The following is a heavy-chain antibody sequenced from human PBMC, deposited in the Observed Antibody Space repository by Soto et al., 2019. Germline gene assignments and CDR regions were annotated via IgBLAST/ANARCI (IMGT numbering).Heavy chain of an antibody. Sequence: GGSLRLSXTASGFTFGDYAMSWVRQAPGKGLEWVGFIRSKAYGGTTEYAASVKGRFTISRDDSKSIAYLQMNSLKTEDTAVYYCTRDITISTTNPRPWGQGTLVTVSS. J-gene: IGHJ5*02. D-gene: IGHD3-3*01. V-gene: IGHV3-49*04. CDR1: GFTFGDYA. CDR2: IRSKAYGGTT. CDR3: TRDITISTTNPRP.